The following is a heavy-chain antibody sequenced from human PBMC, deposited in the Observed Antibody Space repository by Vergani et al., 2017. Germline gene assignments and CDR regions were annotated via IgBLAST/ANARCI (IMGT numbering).Heavy chain of an antibody. Sequence: EVQLVESGGGLVQPGGSLRLSCAASGFNFSSSSMHWVRQAPGKGLEWVSAIRSADTNTYYADSVEGRFAISRDNAKTSLYLQMNSLRVEDTAVYYCAREGVPDAFDIWGQGTMVTVSS. V-gene: IGHV3-48*01. CDR3: AREGVPDAFDI. CDR2: IRSADTNT. J-gene: IGHJ3*02. CDR1: GFNFSSSS. D-gene: IGHD4/OR15-4a*01.